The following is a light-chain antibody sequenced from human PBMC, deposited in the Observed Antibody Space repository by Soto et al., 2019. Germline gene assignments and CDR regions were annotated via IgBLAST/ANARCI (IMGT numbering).Light chain of an antibody. V-gene: IGLV1-51*01. CDR2: DNN. Sequence: QSVLTQPPSVSAAPGQKVTISCSGSSSNIGNNYVSWYQQFPGTAPKLLIYDNNKRPSGIPDRFSGSKSGTSATLGITGLQTGYEADYYCGTWDSSLSAVVFGGGTKVTVL. CDR3: GTWDSSLSAVV. J-gene: IGLJ2*01. CDR1: SSNIGNNY.